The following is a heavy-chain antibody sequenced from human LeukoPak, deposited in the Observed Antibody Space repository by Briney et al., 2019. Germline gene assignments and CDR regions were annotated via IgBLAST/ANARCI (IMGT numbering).Heavy chain of an antibody. Sequence: GGSLRLSCAASGFTFSSYAMSWVRQAPGKGLEWVSGISGSGGSTYYADSVKGRFTISRDNSKNTLYLQMNSLRAEDTAVYYCAKADRFGCRNPDYWGQGAQATVSS. CDR3: AKADRFGCRNPDY. CDR1: GFTFSSYA. CDR2: ISGSGGST. D-gene: IGHD3-3*01. J-gene: IGHJ4*02. V-gene: IGHV3-23*01.